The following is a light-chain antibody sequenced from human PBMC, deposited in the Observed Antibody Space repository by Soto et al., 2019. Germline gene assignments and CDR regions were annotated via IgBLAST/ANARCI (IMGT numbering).Light chain of an antibody. CDR3: QQSYSVVWT. J-gene: IGKJ1*01. V-gene: IGKV1-39*01. Sequence: DIQMTQSPSSLSASVGDRVTITCRASQNINNYLNWFQQKPGKAPKLLFYGASGLESGVPSRFSGSGSGTDFTLTISSLQPEDSATYYCQQSYSVVWTFGQGTKVEIK. CDR2: GAS. CDR1: QNINNY.